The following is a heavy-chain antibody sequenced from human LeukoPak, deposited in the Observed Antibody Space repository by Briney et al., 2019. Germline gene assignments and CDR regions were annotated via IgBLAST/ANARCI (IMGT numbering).Heavy chain of an antibody. CDR1: GYTFTSYG. V-gene: IGHV1-18*01. CDR2: ISAYNGNT. CDR3: ARDWTLYDSSGYYYAILDY. D-gene: IGHD3-22*01. J-gene: IGHJ4*02. Sequence: ASVKVSCKASGYTFTSYGISWVRQAPGQGLDWMGWISAYNGNTNYAQKLQGRVTMTTDTSTSTAYMELRSLRSDDTAVYYCARDWTLYDSSGYYYAILDYWGQGTLVTVSS.